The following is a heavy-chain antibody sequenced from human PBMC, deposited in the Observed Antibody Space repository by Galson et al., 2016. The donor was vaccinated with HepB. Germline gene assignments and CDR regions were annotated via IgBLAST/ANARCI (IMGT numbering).Heavy chain of an antibody. Sequence: SLRLSCAASGFTFSSYAIHWVRQAPGKGLEWVAVISYDGGNTYYADSVTGRFTISRDDSKNTLYLQMNNVRADDTAVYYCAKWAGVCENTYCSRSSSWFSLDHWGQGTLVPVSS. J-gene: IGHJ4*02. CDR2: ISYDGGNT. CDR3: AKWAGVCENTYCSRSSSWFSLDH. V-gene: IGHV3-30*18. D-gene: IGHD6-13*01. CDR1: GFTFSSYA.